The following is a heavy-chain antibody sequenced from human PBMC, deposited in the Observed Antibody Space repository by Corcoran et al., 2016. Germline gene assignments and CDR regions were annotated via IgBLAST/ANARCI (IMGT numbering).Heavy chain of an antibody. J-gene: IGHJ4*02. CDR2: TYYRSKWYN. CDR1: GDSVSSNSAA. D-gene: IGHD6-19*01. CDR3: ARDHRNHRRAVAGTDFDY. V-gene: IGHV6-1*01. Sequence: QVQLQQSGPGLVKPSQTLSLTCDISGDSVSSNSAAWNWIRQYPSRGLEWLGRTYYRSKWYNDYAVSVKSRITIKPDTSKNQFSLQLNSVTPEDTAVYYCARDHRNHRRAVAGTDFDYWGKGTLVTVSS.